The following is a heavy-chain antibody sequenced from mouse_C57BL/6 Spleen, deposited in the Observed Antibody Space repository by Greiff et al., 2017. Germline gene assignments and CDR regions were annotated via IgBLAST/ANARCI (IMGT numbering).Heavy chain of an antibody. CDR1: GFTFSSYG. V-gene: IGHV5-6*01. D-gene: IGHD1-1*01. CDR3: ANYYGTSFAY. Sequence: EVQLVESGGDLVKPGGSLKLSCAASGFTFSSYGMSWVRQTPDKRLEWVATISSGGSYTYYPDSVKGRFTISRDNAKNTLYLQMSSLKSEDTAMYYCANYYGTSFAYWGQGTLVTVSA. J-gene: IGHJ3*01. CDR2: ISSGGSYT.